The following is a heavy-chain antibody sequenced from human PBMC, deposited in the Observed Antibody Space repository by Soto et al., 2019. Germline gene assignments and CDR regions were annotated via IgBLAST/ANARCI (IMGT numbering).Heavy chain of an antibody. Sequence: ASMKVSCKASGYTFGAYYLHWVRQAPGQGLEWMGWINPNSGATNYAQKYQGWVTMTRDTSISTAYMEMNRLRSDDTAVYYCAKDGRSGWRWYVMDVWGQGTTVIGSS. CDR2: INPNSGAT. J-gene: IGHJ6*02. CDR3: AKDGRSGWRWYVMDV. CDR1: GYTFGAYY. D-gene: IGHD3-22*01. V-gene: IGHV1-2*04.